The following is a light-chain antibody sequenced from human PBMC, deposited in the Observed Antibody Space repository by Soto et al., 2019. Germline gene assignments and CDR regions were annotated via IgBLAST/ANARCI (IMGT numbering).Light chain of an antibody. V-gene: IGKV1-33*01. CDR2: DAS. J-gene: IGKJ5*01. CDR3: QQYDT. CDR1: QDISNY. Sequence: DIQMTQSPSSLSASVGERVTITCQASQDISNYLNWYQQKPGKAPKLLIYDASNLETGVPSRFSGSGSGTDFTFTISSLQAEDIATYYCQQYDTFGQGTRLEIK.